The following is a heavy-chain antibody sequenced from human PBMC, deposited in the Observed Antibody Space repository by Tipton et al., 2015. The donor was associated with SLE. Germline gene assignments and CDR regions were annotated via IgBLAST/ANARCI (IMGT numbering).Heavy chain of an antibody. CDR3: VVCSPASCAYFDY. CDR1: GGSFTSNY. J-gene: IGHJ4*02. D-gene: IGHD2-2*01. CDR2: LYSRDRA. V-gene: IGHV4-4*07. Sequence: TLSLTCTVSGGSFTSNYWSWIRQPPGKGLEWIGRLYSRDRASYKPALKSRVTMSVDPSKNQISLKRTSVAAADTAVYYCVVCSPASCAYFDYWGQGRLVTVSS.